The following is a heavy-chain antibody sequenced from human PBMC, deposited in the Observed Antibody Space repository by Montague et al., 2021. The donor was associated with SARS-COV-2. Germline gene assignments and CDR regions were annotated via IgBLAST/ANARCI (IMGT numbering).Heavy chain of an antibody. J-gene: IGHJ5*02. D-gene: IGHD1-14*01. CDR2: IYWDDAK. CDR1: GFSLTTRGVG. CDR3: AHKLYGINRRWFDP. V-gene: IGHV2-5*02. Sequence: PALVKPTQTLTLTCTFSGFSLTTRGVGVGWIRQPPGRALEWLALIYWDDAKHYSPSLKSRLTITEDTSKNQVVLTMTNMDPVDTATYYCAHKLYGINRRWFDPWGQGTLVTVSS.